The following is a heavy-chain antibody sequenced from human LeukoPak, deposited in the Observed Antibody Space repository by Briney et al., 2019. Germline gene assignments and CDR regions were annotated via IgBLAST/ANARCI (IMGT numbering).Heavy chain of an antibody. V-gene: IGHV1-69*13. CDR2: IIPIFGTA. J-gene: IGHJ3*02. CDR3: ARAANLLGYCSGGSCYLDAFDI. CDR1: GGTFSSYA. Sequence: GASVKVSCKASGGTFSSYAISWARQAPGQGLEWMGGIIPIFGTANYAQKFQGRVTITADESTSTAYMELSSLRSEDTAVYYCARAANLLGYCSGGSCYLDAFDIWGQGTMVTVSS. D-gene: IGHD2-15*01.